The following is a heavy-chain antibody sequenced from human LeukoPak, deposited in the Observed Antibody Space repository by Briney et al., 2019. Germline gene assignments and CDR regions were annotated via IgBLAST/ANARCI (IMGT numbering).Heavy chain of an antibody. V-gene: IGHV4-39*07. Sequence: SETLSLTCTVSGGSISSSSYYWGWLRQPPGKGLEWIGSIYYNGSTYYNPSHKSRVTITVDTSKDQFSLQLSSVTAADTAVYYCARDEDDYGGKDWGQGTLVTVSS. CDR1: GGSISSSSYY. J-gene: IGHJ4*02. CDR3: ARDEDDYGGKD. D-gene: IGHD4-23*01. CDR2: IYYNGST.